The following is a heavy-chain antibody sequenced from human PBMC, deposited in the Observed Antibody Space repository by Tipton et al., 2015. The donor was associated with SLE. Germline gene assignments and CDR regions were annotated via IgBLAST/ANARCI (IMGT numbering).Heavy chain of an antibody. V-gene: IGHV4-59*11. J-gene: IGHJ2*01. D-gene: IGHD2-15*01. Sequence: LRLSCQVSGGSINSHYWSWIRQPPGKGLEWIGYIYYTGSTDYNPSLNSRVTISVDASKNQFSLNLNSVTAADSAVYYCARYSLTNWHLDLWGRGTLVTVSS. CDR2: IYYTGST. CDR3: ARYSLTNWHLDL. CDR1: GGSINSHY.